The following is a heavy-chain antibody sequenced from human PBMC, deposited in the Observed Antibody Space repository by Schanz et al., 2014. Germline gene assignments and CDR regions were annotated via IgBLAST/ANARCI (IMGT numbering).Heavy chain of an antibody. CDR3: ARDEGRDGYNLAFDV. CDR1: GFTFSSYG. CDR2: ISSSGST. D-gene: IGHD5-12*01. Sequence: EGQLLESGGGLVQPGGSLRLSCAASGFTFSSYGMSWVCQAPGKGLEWVSGISSSGSTYYADSVKGRFTISRDNSKNTLYLQMNSLRAEDTAVYFCARDEGRDGYNLAFDVWGQGTLVTVSS. J-gene: IGHJ3*01. V-gene: IGHV3-23*01.